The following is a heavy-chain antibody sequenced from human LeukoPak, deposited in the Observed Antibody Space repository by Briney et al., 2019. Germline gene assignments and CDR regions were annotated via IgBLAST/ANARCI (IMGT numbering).Heavy chain of an antibody. V-gene: IGHV3-7*03. CDR1: GFTFSSYA. CDR2: IKQDGSEK. CDR3: AKDRGASRSWYFDL. D-gene: IGHD3-10*01. J-gene: IGHJ2*01. Sequence: GGSLRLSCAASGFTFSSYAMSWVRQAPGKGLEWVANIKQDGSEKYYVDSVKGRFTISRDNAKNSLYLQMNSLRAEDTAVYYCAKDRGASRSWYFDLWGRGTLVTVSS.